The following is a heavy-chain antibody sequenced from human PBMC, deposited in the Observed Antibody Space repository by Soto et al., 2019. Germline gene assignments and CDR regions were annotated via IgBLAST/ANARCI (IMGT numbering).Heavy chain of an antibody. D-gene: IGHD1-7*01. J-gene: IGHJ5*02. Sequence: QMRLQESGSGLVKPSQTLSLTCAVSGGSISSGGYAWNWIRQPPGKGLEWIGYIYHSGYTSYNPSLKNRVTISVDKSKNQFSLTLSFVTAADTAVSYCARDSLTGNYFDPWGQGTLVTVSS. V-gene: IGHV4-30-2*01. CDR2: IYHSGYT. CDR1: GGSISSGGYA. CDR3: ARDSLTGNYFDP.